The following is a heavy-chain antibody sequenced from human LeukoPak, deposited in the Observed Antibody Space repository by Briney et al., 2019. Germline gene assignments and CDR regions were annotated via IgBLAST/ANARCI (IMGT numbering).Heavy chain of an antibody. D-gene: IGHD2-21*01. V-gene: IGHV3-73*01. CDR1: GFSLSDSS. CDR3: TRQGGESDAKFDY. Sequence: GGSLRLSCAASGFSLSDSSMHWVRQASGKGLEWVGRIKSKANNYATVYSASVKGRFTISRDDSKNTAYLQMNSLKIEDTAMYYCTRQGGESDAKFDYWGQGTLVTVSS. CDR2: IKSKANNYAT. J-gene: IGHJ4*02.